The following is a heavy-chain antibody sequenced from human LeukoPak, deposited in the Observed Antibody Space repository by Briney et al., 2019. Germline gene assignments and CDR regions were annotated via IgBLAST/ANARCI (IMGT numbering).Heavy chain of an antibody. CDR3: ARTDYYDSPVDY. J-gene: IGHJ4*02. CDR1: GGSISSYY. V-gene: IGHV4-59*01. Sequence: PSETLSLTRTVSGGSISSYYWSWIRQPPGKGLEWIGYIYYSGSTNYNPSLKSRVTISVDTSKNQFSLKLSSVTAADTAVYYCARTDYYDSPVDYWGQGTLVTVSS. CDR2: IYYSGST. D-gene: IGHD3-22*01.